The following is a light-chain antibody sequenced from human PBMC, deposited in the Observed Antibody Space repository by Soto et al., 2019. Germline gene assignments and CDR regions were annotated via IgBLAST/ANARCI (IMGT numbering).Light chain of an antibody. V-gene: IGKV1-5*03. J-gene: IGKJ4*01. CDR1: ESISSW. CDR2: KAT. Sequence: DIQMTQSPSTLSASVGDRVTITCRASESISSWLAWYQLKPGKAPKLLIYKATSLESGVPSRFSGSGSGTEFTLTISSLQPDDFAIYYCQQYKSYSLTFGGGTKVEIK. CDR3: QQYKSYSLT.